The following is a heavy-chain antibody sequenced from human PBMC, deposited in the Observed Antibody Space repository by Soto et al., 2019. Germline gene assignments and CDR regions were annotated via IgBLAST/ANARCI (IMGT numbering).Heavy chain of an antibody. J-gene: IGHJ6*02. CDR3: AHRLVRDELYGMDV. D-gene: IGHD1-7*01. CDR1: GFSLSTSGVG. CDR2: IYWDDVQ. V-gene: IGHV2-5*02. Sequence: QITLKESGPPLVKPTQTLTLTCTFSGFSLSTSGVGVGWIRQPPGKALEWLAFIYWDDVQRYSPSLKSRLTITKDTSKNLVVLIMTNVDPVDTATYYCAHRLVRDELYGMDVWGQGTTVTVSS.